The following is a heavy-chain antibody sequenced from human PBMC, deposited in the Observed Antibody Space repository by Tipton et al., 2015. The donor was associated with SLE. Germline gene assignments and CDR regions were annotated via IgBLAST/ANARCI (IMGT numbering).Heavy chain of an antibody. J-gene: IGHJ6*02. V-gene: IGHV3-23*01. CDR1: GFTFSSYA. D-gene: IGHD4/OR15-4a*01. CDR3: AKDPTMVAIYYYVMDV. Sequence: SLRLSCAASGFTFSSYAMSWVRQALGKGLEWVSAISGNGGSTYYADSVKGRFTISRDNSKNTLYLQMNSLRAEDTAVYYCAKDPTMVAIYYYVMDVWGQGTTVTVSS. CDR2: ISGNGGST.